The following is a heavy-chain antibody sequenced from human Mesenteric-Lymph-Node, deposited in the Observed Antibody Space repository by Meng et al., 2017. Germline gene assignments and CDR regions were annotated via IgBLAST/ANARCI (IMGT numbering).Heavy chain of an antibody. CDR2: INHSGST. CDR1: GGSFSGYY. Sequence: GSLRLSCAVYGGSFSGYYWSWIRQPPGKGLEWIGEINHSGSTNYNPSLKSRVTISVDTSKNQFSLKLSSVTAADTAVYYCASRYNWNDDNWFDPWGQGTLVTVSS. J-gene: IGHJ5*02. CDR3: ASRYNWNDDNWFDP. D-gene: IGHD1-20*01. V-gene: IGHV4-34*01.